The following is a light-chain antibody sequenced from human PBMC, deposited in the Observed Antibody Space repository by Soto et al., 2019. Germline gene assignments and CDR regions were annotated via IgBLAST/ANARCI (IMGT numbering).Light chain of an antibody. V-gene: IGKV1-5*03. CDR3: QQYNSYPLT. CDR1: QTISSW. CDR2: KAS. Sequence: DIHMTQSPSTLSASVGDRVTITCRASQTISSWLAWYQQKPGKAPKLLIYKASSLESAVPSRFSGSGSGTEFTLTISGLQPDDFATYYCQQYNSYPLTFGGGTKVDIK. J-gene: IGKJ4*01.